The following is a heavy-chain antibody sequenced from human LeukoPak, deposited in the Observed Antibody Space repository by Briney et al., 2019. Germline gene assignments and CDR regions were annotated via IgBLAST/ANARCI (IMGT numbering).Heavy chain of an antibody. J-gene: IGHJ5*02. V-gene: IGHV1-8*01. CDR1: GYTFTSYD. D-gene: IGHD6-13*01. Sequence: ASVKVSCKASGYTFTSYDINWVRQATGQGLEWMGWMNPNSGNRGYAQKFQGRVTMTRNTSISTAYMELSSLRSEDTAVYYCARGPSGYSSSWYAYRENWFDPWGQGTLVTVSS. CDR3: ARGPSGYSSSWYAYRENWFDP. CDR2: MNPNSGNR.